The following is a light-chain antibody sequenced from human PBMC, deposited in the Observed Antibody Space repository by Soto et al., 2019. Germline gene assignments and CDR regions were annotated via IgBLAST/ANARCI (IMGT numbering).Light chain of an antibody. V-gene: IGLV2-14*01. CDR2: EVS. Sequence: QSALTQPASVSGSPGQSITISCTGTSSDVGGYKYVSWYQQHPGKAPKLMIYEVSNRPSGISNRFSGSKSGNTASLTISGLQAEDEADYYCQSYGSSPSANFGFGTGTKVTVL. CDR1: SSDVGGYKY. J-gene: IGLJ1*01. CDR3: QSYGSSPSANFG.